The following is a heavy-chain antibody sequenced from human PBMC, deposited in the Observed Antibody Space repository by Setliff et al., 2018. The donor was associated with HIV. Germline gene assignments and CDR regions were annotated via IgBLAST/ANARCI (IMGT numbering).Heavy chain of an antibody. J-gene: IGHJ4*02. CDR1: GFTFSSYE. D-gene: IGHD3-16*01. CDR2: ISGSGSTT. V-gene: IGHV3-48*03. CDR3: ARGPYTIDY. Sequence: GGSLRLSCAASGFTFSSYETNWVRQAPGEGLEWVSYISGSGSTTYYADSVKGRFTISRDNAKNSLYLQMNSLRAEDTAVYYCARGPYTIDYWGQGTLVTVSS.